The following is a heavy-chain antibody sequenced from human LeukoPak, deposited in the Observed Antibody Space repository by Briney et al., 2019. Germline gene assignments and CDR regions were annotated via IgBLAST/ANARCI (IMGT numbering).Heavy chain of an antibody. CDR2: INHSGST. V-gene: IGHV4-34*01. J-gene: IGHJ4*02. CDR1: GGSFSGYY. CDR3: ARTDVPAAMGFFDY. Sequence: KPSETLSLTCAVYGGSFSGYYWSWIRQPPGKGLEWIGEINHSGSTNYNPSLKSRVTISVDTSKNQFSLKLSSVTAADTAVYYCARTDVPAAMGFFDYWGQGTLVTVSS. D-gene: IGHD2-2*01.